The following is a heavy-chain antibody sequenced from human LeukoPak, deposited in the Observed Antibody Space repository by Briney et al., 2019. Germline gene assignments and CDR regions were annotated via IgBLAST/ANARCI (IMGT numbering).Heavy chain of an antibody. CDR1: GYTFTSYG. D-gene: IGHD2-15*01. CDR2: ISAYNGNT. CDR3: ARELWCSGGNCYLNAFDI. J-gene: IGHJ3*02. Sequence: ASVKVSCKASGYTFTSYGISWVRQAPGQGLEWMGWISAYNGNTNYAQKLQGSVTLTTDTSTSTAYMELRNLRSDDTAVYFCARELWCSGGNCYLNAFDIWGQGTVVTVSS. V-gene: IGHV1-18*01.